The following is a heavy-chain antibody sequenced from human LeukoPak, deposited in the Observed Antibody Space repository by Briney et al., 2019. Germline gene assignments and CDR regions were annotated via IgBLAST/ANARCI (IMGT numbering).Heavy chain of an antibody. CDR1: GVTFSHYL. Sequence: GGSLRLSCAASGVTFSHYLMHWVRQAPGKGLVWVSRINSDESNTNSYADSVKGRFIISRDNAKNTLYLQMNSLRAEDTAVYFCGRGGNGIDIWGQGTTVIVCS. J-gene: IGHJ3*02. V-gene: IGHV3-74*01. CDR3: GRGGNGIDI. D-gene: IGHD2-8*01. CDR2: INSDESNT.